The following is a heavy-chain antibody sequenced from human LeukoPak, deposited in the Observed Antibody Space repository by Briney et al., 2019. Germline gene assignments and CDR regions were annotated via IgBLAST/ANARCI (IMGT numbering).Heavy chain of an antibody. CDR3: ARGRYYGSGSYQGDY. Sequence: GGSLRLSCAASGFTFSSYGMHWVRQAPGKGLEWVAVIWYDGSNKYYADSVKGRFTISRDNSKNTLYLQMNSLRAEDTAVYYCARGRYYGSGSYQGDYWGQGTLVTVSS. D-gene: IGHD3-10*01. V-gene: IGHV3-33*01. CDR1: GFTFSSYG. J-gene: IGHJ4*02. CDR2: IWYDGSNK.